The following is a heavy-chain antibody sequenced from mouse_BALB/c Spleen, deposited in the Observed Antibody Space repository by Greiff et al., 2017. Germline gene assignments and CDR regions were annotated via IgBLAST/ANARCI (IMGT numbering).Heavy chain of an antibody. CDR1: GFSLTSYD. Sequence: QVQLKESGPGLVAPSQSLSITCTVSGFSLTSYDISWIRQPPGKGLEWLGVIWTGGGTNYNSAFMSRLSISKDNSKSQVFLKMNSLQTDDTAIYYCVRDQERTGTFAYWGQGTLVTVSA. V-gene: IGHV2-9-2*01. J-gene: IGHJ3*01. CDR2: IWTGGGT. D-gene: IGHD4-1*01. CDR3: VRDQERTGTFAY.